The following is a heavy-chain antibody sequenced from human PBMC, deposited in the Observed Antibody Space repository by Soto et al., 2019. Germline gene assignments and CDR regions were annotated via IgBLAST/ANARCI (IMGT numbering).Heavy chain of an antibody. D-gene: IGHD6-19*01. CDR3: AKPKGGQWACCGDFDI. CDR1: RFTFSSYA. V-gene: IGHV3-23*01. CDR2: ISKNGIDT. J-gene: IGHJ3*02. Sequence: EVQLLESGGGLVQPGRSLRLSCAASRFTFSSYAMTWVRQAPGKGLEWVSSISKNGIDTFYADSVKGRFTISRDNSKNTLYLHINSLRADDTAIDYCAKPKGGQWACCGDFDIWGQGTKVTVSS.